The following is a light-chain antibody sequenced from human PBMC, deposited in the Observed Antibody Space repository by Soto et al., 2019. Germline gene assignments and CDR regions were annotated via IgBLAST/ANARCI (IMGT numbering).Light chain of an antibody. J-gene: IGKJ5*01. Sequence: SQMPQSPSSVSASVGDRVTITCRASQSISSWLAWYQQEPGKAPKLLIYAASSLQSGVPSRFSGSGSGTDFTLTISSLQPEDFATYYCQQLNSYPITFGQGTRLEIK. CDR1: QSISSW. CDR2: AAS. V-gene: IGKV1-12*01. CDR3: QQLNSYPIT.